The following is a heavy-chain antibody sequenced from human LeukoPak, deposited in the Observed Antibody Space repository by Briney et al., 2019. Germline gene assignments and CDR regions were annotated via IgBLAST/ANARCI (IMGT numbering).Heavy chain of an antibody. D-gene: IGHD5-18*01. CDR3: AKDRAAMVLGWFDP. J-gene: IGHJ5*02. V-gene: IGHV3-9*01. CDR2: ISWNSGSI. CDR1: GFTFDDYA. Sequence: SRSLRLSCAASGFTFDDYAMHWVRQAPGKGLEWVSGISWNSGSIGYADSVKGRFTISRDNAKNSLYLQMNSLRAEDTALYYCAKDRAAMVLGWFDPWGQGTLVTVSS.